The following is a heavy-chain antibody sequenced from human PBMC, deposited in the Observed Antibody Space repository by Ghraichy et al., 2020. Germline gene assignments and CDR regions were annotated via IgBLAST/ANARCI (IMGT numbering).Heavy chain of an antibody. Sequence: GGSLRLSCAASGFTFSSYAMSWVRQAPGKGLEWVSAISGSGGSTYYADSVKGRFTISRDNSKNTLYLQMNSLRAEDTAVYYCAKVGGYYDSSRYSYFDYWGQGTLVTVSS. CDR2: ISGSGGST. D-gene: IGHD3-22*01. CDR3: AKVGGYYDSSRYSYFDY. V-gene: IGHV3-23*01. CDR1: GFTFSSYA. J-gene: IGHJ4*02.